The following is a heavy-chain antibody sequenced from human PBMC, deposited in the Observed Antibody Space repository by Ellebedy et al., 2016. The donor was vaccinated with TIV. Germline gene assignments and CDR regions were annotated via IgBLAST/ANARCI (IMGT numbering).Heavy chain of an antibody. J-gene: IGHJ4*02. CDR2: ISRNGGGT. CDR3: AKDLGIERQWSFDY. V-gene: IGHV3-23*01. CDR1: GFTFSIYA. Sequence: PGGSLRLSCAASGFTFSIYAMGWVRQAPGKGLEWVSTISRNGGGTYYAGSVEGRFTISRDNSNNTLWLQMSGLRAEDTARYFCAKDLGIERQWSFDYWGQGTLVTVSS. D-gene: IGHD1-26*01.